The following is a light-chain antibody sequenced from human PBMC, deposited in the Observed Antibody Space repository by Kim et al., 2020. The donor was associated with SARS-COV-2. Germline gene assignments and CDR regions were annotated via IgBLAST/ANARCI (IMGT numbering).Light chain of an antibody. CDR2: ATS. CDR1: QDCSIS. CDR3: QQYKSYPHP. V-gene: IGKV1-16*01. J-gene: IGKJ4*01. Sequence: VCGGERVTISCRESQDCSISLAGFQQKPGGVPKCLLYATSSSQSGAPSVFCGCGSGTYFTLHMRSLQPEDFATYLCQQYKSYPHPFGGGTKVDIK.